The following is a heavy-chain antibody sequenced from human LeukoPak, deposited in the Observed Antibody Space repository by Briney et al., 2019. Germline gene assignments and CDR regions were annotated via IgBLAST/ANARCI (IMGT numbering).Heavy chain of an antibody. Sequence: SETLSLTCTVSGGSISSGSYYWSWIRQPAGKGLEWIGRIYTSGSTNYNPSLKSRVTISVDTSKNQFSLQLSSVTAADTAVYFCARTLLGSSRAFDIWGLGTMVAVSS. CDR1: GGSISSGSYY. D-gene: IGHD3-16*01. CDR2: IYTSGST. V-gene: IGHV4-61*02. CDR3: ARTLLGSSRAFDI. J-gene: IGHJ3*02.